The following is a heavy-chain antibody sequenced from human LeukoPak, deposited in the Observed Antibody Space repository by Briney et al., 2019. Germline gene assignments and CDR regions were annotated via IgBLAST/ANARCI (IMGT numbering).Heavy chain of an antibody. V-gene: IGHV3-48*02. CDR3: ATDRGWAFDY. Sequence: GGSLRLSCAAPGMTFSGYSFNWVRQAPGKGLEWVLYINSGNNNIWYADSVKGRFTIYRDIAQHSLYLQMNSLRDEDAAVYYCATDRGWAFDYWGQGTLVTVSS. CDR2: INSGNNNI. J-gene: IGHJ4*02. D-gene: IGHD6-19*01. CDR1: GMTFSGYS.